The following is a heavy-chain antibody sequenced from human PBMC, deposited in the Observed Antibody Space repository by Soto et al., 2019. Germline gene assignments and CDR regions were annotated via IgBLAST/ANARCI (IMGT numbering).Heavy chain of an antibody. J-gene: IGHJ4*02. CDR1: GGSITSSGSA. CDR3: ARHIHNQGFEYYFDS. CDR2: IDYSGNI. V-gene: IGHV4-39*01. Sequence: QLQLQESGPGLVKPSETLSLTCNASGGSITSSGSAWGWIRQSPGKGLEWIGTIDYSGNIYYIPSLKSRITISVDMSKNQISLKLSSVTAADTAVYYCARHIHNQGFEYYFDSWGQGTLVTGSS. D-gene: IGHD1-1*01.